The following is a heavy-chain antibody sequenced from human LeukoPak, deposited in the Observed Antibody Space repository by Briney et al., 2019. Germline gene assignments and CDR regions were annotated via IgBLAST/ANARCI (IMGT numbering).Heavy chain of an antibody. CDR2: IYDSGST. CDR1: GGSLSNHY. CDR3: ARGRIGGPKAPFDY. V-gene: IGHV4-59*11. D-gene: IGHD3-16*01. J-gene: IGHJ4*02. Sequence: SETLSLTCTVSGGSLSNHYWSWIRQPPGKGLEWIGHIYDSGSTTYNPSLKSRFTMSVDTSKNQFSLNLSSVTAADTAVYYCARGRIGGPKAPFDYWGQGTLVTVSS.